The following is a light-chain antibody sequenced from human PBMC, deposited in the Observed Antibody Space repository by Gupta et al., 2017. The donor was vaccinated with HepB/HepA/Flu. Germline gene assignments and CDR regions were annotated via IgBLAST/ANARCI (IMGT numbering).Light chain of an antibody. Sequence: ETLLTQSPVSLSLSPGERATLSCRASQSVSNNYLAWYQQKPGQAPRLLIYGASSRATGIPDRCSGSGSRKDFTLTISRLEPEDFAVYYCQRYGTSQTFGQGTKVEIK. V-gene: IGKV3-20*01. J-gene: IGKJ1*01. CDR1: QSVSNNY. CDR2: GAS. CDR3: QRYGTSQT.